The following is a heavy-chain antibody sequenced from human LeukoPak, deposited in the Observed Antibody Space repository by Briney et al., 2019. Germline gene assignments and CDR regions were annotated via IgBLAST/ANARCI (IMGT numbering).Heavy chain of an antibody. Sequence: PSETLSLTCAVYGGSFSGHYWTWIRQPPGKGLEWIGEIDHTGRSTYNPSLTSRVTISKDSSKNQFSLSLGSVIAADTAVNFCARGENSGSYFSYFDSWAQGTPVTVSS. CDR2: IDHTGRS. V-gene: IGHV4-34*01. D-gene: IGHD3-10*01. J-gene: IGHJ5*01. CDR3: ARGENSGSYFSYFDS. CDR1: GGSFSGHY.